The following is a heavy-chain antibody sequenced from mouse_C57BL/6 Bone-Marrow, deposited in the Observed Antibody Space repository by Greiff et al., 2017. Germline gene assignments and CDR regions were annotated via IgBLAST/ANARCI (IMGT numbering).Heavy chain of an antibody. CDR3: AMYYYGSSSAWFAY. Sequence: VQLQQPGAELVKPGASVKLSCKASGYTFTSYWMHWVKQRPGQGLAWIGMIHPNSGSTNYNEKFKSKATLTVDKSSSTAYMQLSSLTSEDSAVYYCAMYYYGSSSAWFAYWGQGTLVTVSA. J-gene: IGHJ3*01. CDR1: GYTFTSYW. CDR2: IHPNSGST. D-gene: IGHD1-1*01. V-gene: IGHV1-64*01.